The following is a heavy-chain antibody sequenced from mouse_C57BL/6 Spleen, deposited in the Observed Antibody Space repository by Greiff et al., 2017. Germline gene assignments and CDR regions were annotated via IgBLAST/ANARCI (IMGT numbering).Heavy chain of an antibody. CDR1: GYTFTDYY. J-gene: IGHJ1*03. CDR3: ARDCYDSSSCFDV. D-gene: IGHD1-1*01. Sequence: EVQLQESGPVLVKPGASVKMSCKASGYTFTDYYMNWVKQSHGKSLEWIGVINPYNGGTSYNQKFKGKATLTVDKSSSTAYMELNSLTSEDSAVYYCARDCYDSSSCFDVWGTGTTVTVSS. CDR2: INPYNGGT. V-gene: IGHV1-19*01.